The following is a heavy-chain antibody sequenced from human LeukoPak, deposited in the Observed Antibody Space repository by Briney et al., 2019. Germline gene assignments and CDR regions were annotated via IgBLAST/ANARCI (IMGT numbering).Heavy chain of an antibody. Sequence: LGAPVKVSCKASGYTFTGYYMHWVRQAPGQGLEWMGWINPNSGGTNYAQKFQGRVTMTRDTSISTAYMELSRLRSDDTAVYYCARESRGYSYGYAYWGQGTLVTVSS. D-gene: IGHD5-18*01. J-gene: IGHJ4*02. CDR3: ARESRGYSYGYAY. CDR2: INPNSGGT. CDR1: GYTFTGYY. V-gene: IGHV1-2*03.